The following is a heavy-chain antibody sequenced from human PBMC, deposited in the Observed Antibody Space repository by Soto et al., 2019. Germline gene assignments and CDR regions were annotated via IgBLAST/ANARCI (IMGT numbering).Heavy chain of an antibody. V-gene: IGHV1-69*13. J-gene: IGHJ6*02. Sequence: ASVKVSCKASGGIFSDFSFSWVRQAPGQGLEWMGGIMPIFGGPDYAQRFRGRVTITADEVTRTAFMELRGLTSEDTATYYCASSLRMPGIGNYXYGMDVWG. CDR1: GGIFSDFS. CDR3: ASSLRMPGIGNYXYGMDV. CDR2: IMPIFGGP. D-gene: IGHD6-13*01.